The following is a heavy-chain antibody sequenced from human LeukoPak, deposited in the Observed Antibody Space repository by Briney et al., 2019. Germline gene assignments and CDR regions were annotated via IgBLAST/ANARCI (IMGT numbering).Heavy chain of an antibody. Sequence: GGSLRLSCVASGFTFGKYWMSWVRQAPGKGPEWVANIKLDGSEKNYVDSVKGRFTISRDNTKNSLYLQMNSLRAEDTAVYYCARVATLYYFDYWGQGTLVTVSS. J-gene: IGHJ4*02. D-gene: IGHD2-15*01. CDR2: IKLDGSEK. CDR3: ARVATLYYFDY. V-gene: IGHV3-7*03. CDR1: GFTFGKYW.